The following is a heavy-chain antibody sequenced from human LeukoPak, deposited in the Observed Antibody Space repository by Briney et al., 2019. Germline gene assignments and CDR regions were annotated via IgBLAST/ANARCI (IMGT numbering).Heavy chain of an antibody. J-gene: IGHJ3*02. CDR2: IFYSGNT. CDR1: GGSISSSSYY. V-gene: IGHV4-39*01. D-gene: IGHD3-3*01. Sequence: SETLSLTCIVSGGSISSSSYYWGWIRQPPGKGLEWIGSIFYSGNTYYNPSLKSRVTISVDTSKNQFSLKLSSVTAADTAVYYCARHSGWSGHLDAFDIWGQGTMVTVAS. CDR3: ARHSGWSGHLDAFDI.